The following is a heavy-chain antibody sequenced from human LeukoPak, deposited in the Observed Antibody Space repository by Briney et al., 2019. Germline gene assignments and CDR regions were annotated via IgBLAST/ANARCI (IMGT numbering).Heavy chain of an antibody. CDR3: ARDQEPIESAPNDAFDM. Sequence: SQTLSLTCAISGDSVSSNSAARNWIRQSPSRGLEWLGRAYYRSKWYNDYAVSVKSRITINPDTSKNQFSLQLSSVTPEDTAVYYCARDQEPIESAPNDAFDMWGQGTMVTVSS. CDR1: GDSVSSNSAA. CDR2: AYYRSKWYN. D-gene: IGHD1-14*01. V-gene: IGHV6-1*01. J-gene: IGHJ3*02.